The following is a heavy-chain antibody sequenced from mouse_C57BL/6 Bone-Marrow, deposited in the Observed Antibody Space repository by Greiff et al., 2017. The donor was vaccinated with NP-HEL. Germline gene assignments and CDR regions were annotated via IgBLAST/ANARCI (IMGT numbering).Heavy chain of an antibody. Sequence: VQLQQPGAELVRPGSSVKLSCKASGYTFTSYWMHWVKQRPIQGLEWIGNIDPSDSETHYNQKFKDKATLTVDKSSNTAYMQLSSLTSEDSAVYYCARRGDYYGSRGFDYWGQGTTLTVSS. V-gene: IGHV1-52*01. CDR2: IDPSDSET. J-gene: IGHJ2*01. D-gene: IGHD1-1*01. CDR1: GYTFTSYW. CDR3: ARRGDYYGSRGFDY.